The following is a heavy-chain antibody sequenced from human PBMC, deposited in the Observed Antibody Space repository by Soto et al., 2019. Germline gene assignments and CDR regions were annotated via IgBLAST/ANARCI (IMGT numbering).Heavy chain of an antibody. CDR2: ISGSGGGT. CDR1: EFTFSNYA. V-gene: IGHV3-23*01. Sequence: GGSLRLSCAASEFTFSNYAMSWVRQAPGKGQEWVSAISGSGGGTYSADSVKGRFTISRDNSKSTLYLQMNSLRAEDTSIYYCSKDRVEMVPRGGLDVWGQGTTVTVSS. CDR3: SKDRVEMVPRGGLDV. D-gene: IGHD5-12*01. J-gene: IGHJ6*02.